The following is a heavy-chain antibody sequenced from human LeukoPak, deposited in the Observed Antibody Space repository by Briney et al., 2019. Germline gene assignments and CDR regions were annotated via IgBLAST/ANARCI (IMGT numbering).Heavy chain of an antibody. CDR2: ISGSGGST. CDR1: GFTFSDSA. Sequence: GSLRLSCAASGFTFSDSAMSWVRQAPGKGLEWVSEISGSGGSTYYADSAKGRFTISRDNSKNTLYLQMNSLRAEDTAVFCAKAYEHGTYFDYWGQGTLVTVSS. J-gene: IGHJ4*02. CDR3: AKAYEHGTYFDY. D-gene: IGHD3-3*01. V-gene: IGHV3-23*01.